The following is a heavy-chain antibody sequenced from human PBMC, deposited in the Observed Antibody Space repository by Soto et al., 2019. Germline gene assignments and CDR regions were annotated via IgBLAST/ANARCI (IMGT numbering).Heavy chain of an antibody. Sequence: EVQLLASGGGLVQPGGSLRLSCAASGFTFSSYAMSWVRQAPGKGLEWVSGTSSGGGSPYNADSVKGRFTISRDNSKNTLYLKMDSLRADDTAVYYCAKGDGRIVPRHFDYWGQGTLVTVSS. CDR3: AKGDGRIVPRHFDY. V-gene: IGHV3-23*01. J-gene: IGHJ4*02. CDR1: GFTFSSYA. CDR2: TSSGGGSP. D-gene: IGHD6-6*01.